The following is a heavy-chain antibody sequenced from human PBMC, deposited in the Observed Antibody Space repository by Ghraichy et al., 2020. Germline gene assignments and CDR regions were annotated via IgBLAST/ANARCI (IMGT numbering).Heavy chain of an antibody. CDR1: GFTFNTCA. J-gene: IGHJ4*02. Sequence: GESLNISCAASGFTFNTCAMAWVRQAPGKGLEWVSAISGSGETPYYADSVKGRFSISRDNSQNTLYLQMNSLRPDDTAEYYCAKGDGSGSYFFDFWGLGTLVTVAS. V-gene: IGHV3-23*01. CDR3: AKGDGSGSYFFDF. D-gene: IGHD3-10*01. CDR2: ISGSGETP.